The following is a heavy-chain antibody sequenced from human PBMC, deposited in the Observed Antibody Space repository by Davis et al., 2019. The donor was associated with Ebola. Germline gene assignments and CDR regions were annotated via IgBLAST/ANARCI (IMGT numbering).Heavy chain of an antibody. CDR3: ARVRTTFYYYGMDV. CDR2: ISGSGGSI. CDR1: TLTLTAYA. D-gene: IGHD1-1*01. Sequence: PGGSLRLSCEGSTLTLTAYAMGWVRQAPGKGLEWVSAISGSGGSISYADSVKGRFTISRDNAKNTLYLQMNSLRAEDTAVYYCARVRTTFYYYGMDVWGQGTTVTVSS. V-gene: IGHV3-23*01. J-gene: IGHJ6*02.